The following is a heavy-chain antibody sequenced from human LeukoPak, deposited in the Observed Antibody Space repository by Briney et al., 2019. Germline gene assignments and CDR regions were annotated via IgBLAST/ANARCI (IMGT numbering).Heavy chain of an antibody. Sequence: SETLSLTCTVSGGSISSYYWSWLRQPPGKGLEWIGYIYYSGSTNYNPSLKSRVTISVDTSKNQFSLKLSSVTAADTAVYYCARSRGYSYGYGYYFDYWGQGTLVTVSS. D-gene: IGHD5-18*01. J-gene: IGHJ4*02. CDR1: GGSISSYY. CDR2: IYYSGST. CDR3: ARSRGYSYGYGYYFDY. V-gene: IGHV4-59*08.